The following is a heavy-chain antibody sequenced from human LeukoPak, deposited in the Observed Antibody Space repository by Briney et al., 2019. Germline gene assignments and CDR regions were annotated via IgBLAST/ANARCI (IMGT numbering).Heavy chain of an antibody. CDR3: ARTDRTYYYDSSGYFLDY. CDR1: GFTFSDYY. D-gene: IGHD3-22*01. CDR2: ISSSSSYT. Sequence: GGSLRLSCAASGFTFSDYYMSWIRQAPGKGLEWVSYISSSSSYTNYADSVKGRFTISRDNAKNSLYLQMNSLRAEDTAVYYWARTDRTYYYDSSGYFLDYWGQGTLVTVSS. V-gene: IGHV3-11*06. J-gene: IGHJ4*02.